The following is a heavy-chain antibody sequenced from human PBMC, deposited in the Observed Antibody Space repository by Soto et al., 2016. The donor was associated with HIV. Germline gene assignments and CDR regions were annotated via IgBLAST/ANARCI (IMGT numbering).Heavy chain of an antibody. J-gene: IGHJ6*04. Sequence: EVQLVESGGGLVQPGGSLRLSCAASGFTVSSNYMSWVRQAPGKGLEWVSVIYRGGNTYYADSVKGRFTISRDNSKNTLYLQMNSLRAEDTAVYYCARDGGYSAYYYYGMDVWGKGTTVTVSS. D-gene: IGHD5-18*01. V-gene: IGHV3-66*01. CDR2: IYRGGNT. CDR3: ARDGGYSAYYYYGMDV. CDR1: GFTVSSNY.